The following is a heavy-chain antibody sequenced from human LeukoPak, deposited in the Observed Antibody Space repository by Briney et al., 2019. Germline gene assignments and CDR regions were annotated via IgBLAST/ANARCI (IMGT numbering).Heavy chain of an antibody. CDR3: ARGPRDPTEYCSRGTCSPTYEV. Sequence: GGALRLSCAASGFTFSDYEMNWVRQAPGKGLEWVSYISSSGRRLYYADSVKGRFTISRDNAKNSLYLQMNSLRVDDTAIYYCARGPRDPTEYCSRGTCSPTYEVWGQGTLVTVSS. D-gene: IGHD2-15*01. CDR1: GFTFSDYE. CDR2: ISSSGRRL. V-gene: IGHV3-48*03. J-gene: IGHJ4*02.